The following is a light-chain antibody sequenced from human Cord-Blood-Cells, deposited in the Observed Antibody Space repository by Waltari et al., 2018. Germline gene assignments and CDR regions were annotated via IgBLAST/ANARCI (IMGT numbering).Light chain of an antibody. CDR2: EGS. Sequence: QSALTQPASVSGSPGQSLTISCTGTSRDVGSFNLFSWYQQHPGKAPKLMIYEGSKWPSGVSNRFSGSKSGNTASLTISGLQAEDEADYYCCSYAGSSTWVFGGGTKLTVL. CDR3: CSYAGSSTWV. J-gene: IGLJ3*02. V-gene: IGLV2-23*01. CDR1: SRDVGSFNL.